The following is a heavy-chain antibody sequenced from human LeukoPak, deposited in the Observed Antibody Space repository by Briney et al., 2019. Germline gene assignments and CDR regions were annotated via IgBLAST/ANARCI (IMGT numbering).Heavy chain of an antibody. CDR2: ISSSSSYI. V-gene: IGHV3-21*01. J-gene: IGHJ4*02. CDR1: GFTFSSYS. Sequence: GGSLRLSCAASGFTFSSYSMNWVRQAPGEGLEWVSSISSSSSYIYYADSVKGRFTISRDNAKNSLYLQMNSLRAEDTAVYYCAKEARGPTNYYFDYWGQGTLVTVSS. D-gene: IGHD1-1*01. CDR3: AKEARGPTNYYFDY.